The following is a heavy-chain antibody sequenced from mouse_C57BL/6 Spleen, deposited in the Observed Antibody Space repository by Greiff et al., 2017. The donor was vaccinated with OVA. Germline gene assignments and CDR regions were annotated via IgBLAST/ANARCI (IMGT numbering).Heavy chain of an antibody. D-gene: IGHD4-1*01. CDR2: ISSGSSTI. CDR3: ARKPWDYWYFDV. Sequence: EVKLMESGGGLVKPGGSLKLSCAASGFTFSDYGMHWVRQAPEKGLEWVAYISSGSSTIYYADTVKGRFTISRDNAKNTLFLQMTSLRSEDTAMYYCARKPWDYWYFDVWGTGTTVTVSS. V-gene: IGHV5-17*01. CDR1: GFTFSDYG. J-gene: IGHJ1*03.